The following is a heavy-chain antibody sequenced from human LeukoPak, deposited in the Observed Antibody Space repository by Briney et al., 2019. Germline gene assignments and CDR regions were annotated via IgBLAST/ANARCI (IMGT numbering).Heavy chain of an antibody. Sequence: GRSLRLSCAASGFTFSSYGMHWVRQAPGKGLERVAVISYDGSNKYYADSVKGRFTISRDNSKNTLYLQMNSLRAEDTAVYYCAKGTGYDYWGQGTLVTVSS. D-gene: IGHD7-27*01. CDR3: AKGTGYDY. J-gene: IGHJ4*02. CDR2: ISYDGSNK. V-gene: IGHV3-30*18. CDR1: GFTFSSYG.